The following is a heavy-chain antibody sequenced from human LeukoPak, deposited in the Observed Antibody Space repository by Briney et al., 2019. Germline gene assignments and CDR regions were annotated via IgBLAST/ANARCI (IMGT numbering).Heavy chain of an antibody. D-gene: IGHD5-12*01. CDR3: ATLGNSGYGVDY. CDR2: VDPKDGET. CDR1: GYTLTDYY. Sequence: ASVKISCKVSGYTLTDYYMHWVQKAPGKGLEWMGVVDPKDGETKYAEKFQGRVIMTADTSTDTAYMELSSLRSEDTAVYYCATLGNSGYGVDYWGQETLVTVSS. V-gene: IGHV1-69-2*01. J-gene: IGHJ4*02.